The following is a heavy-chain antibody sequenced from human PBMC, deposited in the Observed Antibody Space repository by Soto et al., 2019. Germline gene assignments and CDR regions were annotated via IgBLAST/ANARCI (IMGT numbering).Heavy chain of an antibody. CDR1: GGSLSDYDYS. Sequence: QLQLQESGSGLVRPSQTLSLTCAVSGGSLSDYDYSWTWIRQPPGKGLEWIGYIRHSGSTCYTPSLKSRVTFSLDGSKNQFSPRLTSVTAADTAVYYCARGDYGGIFDYWGQGTLVTVSS. CDR2: IRHSGST. CDR3: ARGDYGGIFDY. J-gene: IGHJ4*02. V-gene: IGHV4-30-2*01. D-gene: IGHD4-17*01.